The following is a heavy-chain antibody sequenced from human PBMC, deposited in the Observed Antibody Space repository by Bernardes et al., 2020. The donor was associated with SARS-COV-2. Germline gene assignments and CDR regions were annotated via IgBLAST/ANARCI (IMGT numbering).Heavy chain of an antibody. D-gene: IGHD3-10*01. V-gene: IGHV3-48*01. J-gene: IGHJ4*02. CDR3: ARVSRVRIELFHYQREIDY. CDR2: ISYSSTTV. CDR1: GFTFSSYS. Sequence: GGSLRLSCAASGFTFSSYSFNWVRQAPGKGLEWVSYISYSSTTVSYADSMKGRFTSSRDNAKNSLYLQMDSLRAEDTAVYYCARVSRVRIELFHYQREIDYWGQGTLVTVSS.